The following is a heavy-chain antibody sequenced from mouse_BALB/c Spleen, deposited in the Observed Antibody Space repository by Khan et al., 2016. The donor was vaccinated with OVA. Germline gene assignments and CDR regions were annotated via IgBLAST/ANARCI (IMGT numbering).Heavy chain of an antibody. Sequence: QVQLQQSGAELARPGASVKMSCKASGYTFTNYTMHWVKQRPGQGLEWIGYINPSSGYTNYNQKFKDKATLTADKSYSTAYMQLTSLTSEDSAVYDCVRIHVPAYFFDCWGQGTTLTVSS. CDR3: VRIHVPAYFFDC. V-gene: IGHV1-4*01. CDR1: GYTFTNYT. CDR2: INPSSGYT. J-gene: IGHJ2*01.